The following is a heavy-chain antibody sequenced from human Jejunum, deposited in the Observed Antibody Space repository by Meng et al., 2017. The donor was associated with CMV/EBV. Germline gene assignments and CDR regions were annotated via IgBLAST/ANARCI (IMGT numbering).Heavy chain of an antibody. CDR2: IIPLLGTA. D-gene: IGHD1-14*01. J-gene: IGHJ6*02. CDR3: ARDPTNGLDV. CDR1: KTTFNDYT. V-gene: IGHV1-69*01. Sequence: SCKTSKTTFNDYTLAWVRQAPGQGLEWIGGIIPLLGTATYAQKFQGRLTITSDGSTNTVYMELTSLTSEDTAVYFCARDPTNGLDVWGQGTLVTVSS.